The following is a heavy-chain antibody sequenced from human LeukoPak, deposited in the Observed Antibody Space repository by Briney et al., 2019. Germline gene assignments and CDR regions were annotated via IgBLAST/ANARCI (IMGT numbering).Heavy chain of an antibody. J-gene: IGHJ4*01. CDR3: AKSGGYGLIDY. Sequence: SETLSLTCAVYGGSFSGYYWSWIRQPPGKGLEWIGEINHSGSTNYNPSLKSRVTVSVDTSKNQFSLKMSSVTAADTAVYYCAKSGGYGLIDYWGQGTLVTVSS. CDR1: GGSFSGYY. CDR2: INHSGST. V-gene: IGHV4-34*01. D-gene: IGHD6-25*01.